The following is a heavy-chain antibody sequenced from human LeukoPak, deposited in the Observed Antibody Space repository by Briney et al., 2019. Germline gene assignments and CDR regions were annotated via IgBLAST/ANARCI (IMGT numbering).Heavy chain of an antibody. D-gene: IGHD1-26*01. V-gene: IGHV3-21*01. J-gene: IGHJ4*02. CDR2: ISGTTTYI. CDR3: ARDGGSVGTTAVSFDY. CDR1: GFTFSFYS. Sequence: GGSLRLSCAASGFTFSFYSMNWVRQAPGKGLECLSSISGTTTYIYYADSVKGRFTISRDNAKNSLFLEMSSLRAEDTAVYYCARDGGSVGTTAVSFDYWGQGTLVTVSS.